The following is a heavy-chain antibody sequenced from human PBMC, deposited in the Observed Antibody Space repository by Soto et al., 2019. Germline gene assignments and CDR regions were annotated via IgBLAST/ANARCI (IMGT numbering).Heavy chain of an antibody. D-gene: IGHD6-19*01. V-gene: IGHV6-1*01. CDR2: TYYRSKWYN. J-gene: IGHJ4*02. Sequence: SQTRSLTCAISGDSVSSNSAAWNCIRQSPSRGLEWLGRTYYRSKWYNDYAVSVKSRITINPDTSKNQFSLQLNSVTPEDTAVYYCARVEQWLVKTGYFDYWGQGTLVTVSS. CDR1: GDSVSSNSAA. CDR3: ARVEQWLVKTGYFDY.